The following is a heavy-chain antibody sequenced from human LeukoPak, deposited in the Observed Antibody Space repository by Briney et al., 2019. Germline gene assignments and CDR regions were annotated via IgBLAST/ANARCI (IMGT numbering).Heavy chain of an antibody. CDR1: GFTFSSYW. CDR3: ARGGDLDV. D-gene: IGHD2-21*01. CDR2: INHNGNVN. Sequence: GGSLRLSCAASGFTFSSYWMNWARQAPGKGLEWVASINHNGNVNYYVDSVKGRFTISRDNAKNSLYLQMSNLRAEDTAVYFCARGGDLDVWGQGATVTVSS. J-gene: IGHJ6*02. V-gene: IGHV3-7*03.